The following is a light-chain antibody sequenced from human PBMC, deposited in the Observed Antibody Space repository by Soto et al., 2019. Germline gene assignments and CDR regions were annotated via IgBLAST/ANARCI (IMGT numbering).Light chain of an antibody. CDR3: QQYNSYSPWT. J-gene: IGKJ1*01. Sequence: EIPVTQSPSTPAALVGGRVTMPCPASQSISSWLAWYQQKPGKAPKLLIYDASSLESGVPSRFSGSGSGTEFTLTISSLQPDDFATYYCQQYNSYSPWTFGQGTKVDIK. CDR1: QSISSW. V-gene: IGKV1-5*01. CDR2: DAS.